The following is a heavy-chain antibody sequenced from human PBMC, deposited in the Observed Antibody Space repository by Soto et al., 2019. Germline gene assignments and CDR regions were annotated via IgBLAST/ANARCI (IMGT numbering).Heavy chain of an antibody. J-gene: IGHJ5*02. V-gene: IGHV3-20*04. Sequence: GGSLRLSCAASGFSFSKYGMTWVRQAPGKGLEWVSGINWNGGSIVYADSVKGRFTISRDNAKNSLYLQMNSLRAEDTALYYCARDPPYYYGSGSYWFDPWGQGTLVTVSS. CDR1: GFSFSKYG. CDR3: ARDPPYYYGSGSYWFDP. CDR2: INWNGGSI. D-gene: IGHD3-10*01.